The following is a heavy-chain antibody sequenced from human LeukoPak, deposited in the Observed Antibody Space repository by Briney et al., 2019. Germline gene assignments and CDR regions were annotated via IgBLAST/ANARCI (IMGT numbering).Heavy chain of an antibody. V-gene: IGHV4-59*01. CDR3: ARELYDYVWGSYRSLGAFDI. D-gene: IGHD3-16*02. Sequence: SETLSLTCTVSGGSISSYYWSWIRQPPGKGLEWSGYIHYSGSTNYNPSLKSRVTISVDTSKNQFSLKLSSVTAADTAVYYCARELYDYVWGSYRSLGAFDIWGQGTMVTVSS. J-gene: IGHJ3*02. CDR2: IHYSGST. CDR1: GGSISSYY.